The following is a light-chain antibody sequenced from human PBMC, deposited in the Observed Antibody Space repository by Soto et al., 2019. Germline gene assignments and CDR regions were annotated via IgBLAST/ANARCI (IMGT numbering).Light chain of an antibody. CDR2: GAF. Sequence: EIVMTQSPATLSVSPGETATLSCRASQSGSYNLAWYQQKPGKGPRLLIYGAFTRATGIPARFSGSGSGTDFTLTISSLQSEDFAVYYCQQYKNWPPLTFGGGTKVESK. CDR3: QQYKNWPPLT. V-gene: IGKV3-15*01. CDR1: QSGSYN. J-gene: IGKJ4*01.